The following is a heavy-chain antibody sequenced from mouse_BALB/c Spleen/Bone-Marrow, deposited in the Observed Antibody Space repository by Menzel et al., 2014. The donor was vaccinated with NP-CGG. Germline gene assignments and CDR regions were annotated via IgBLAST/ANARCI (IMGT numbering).Heavy chain of an antibody. J-gene: IGHJ2*01. CDR2: IYPSDSYT. CDR1: GYTFTSYW. CDR3: TREGYYGSSYVDY. Sequence: ESGAELVRPGASVKLSCKASGYTFTSYWINWVKQRPGQGLEWIGNIYPSDSYTNYNRKFKDKATLTVDKSSSTAYMQLSSPTSEDSAVYYCTREGYYGSSYVDYWGQGTTLTVSS. V-gene: IGHV1-69*02. D-gene: IGHD1-1*01.